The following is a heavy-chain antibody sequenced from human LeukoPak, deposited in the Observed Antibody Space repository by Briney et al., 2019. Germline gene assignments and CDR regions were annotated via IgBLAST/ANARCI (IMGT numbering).Heavy chain of an antibody. CDR3: AKSPSGRGGYNWFDP. V-gene: IGHV4-4*07. Sequence: SETLSLTCTVSGGSISGYYWTWIRQPAGKGLEWIGRVYTSGSTNYNPSLKSRVTMSIDTSKNQFSLNLSSVTAADTAVYYCAKSPSGRGGYNWFDPWGQGTLVTVSS. D-gene: IGHD3-16*01. J-gene: IGHJ5*02. CDR1: GGSISGYY. CDR2: VYTSGST.